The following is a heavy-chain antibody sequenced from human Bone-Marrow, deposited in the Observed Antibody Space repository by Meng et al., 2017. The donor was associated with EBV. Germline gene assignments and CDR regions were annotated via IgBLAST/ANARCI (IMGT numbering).Heavy chain of an antibody. D-gene: IGHD4-17*01. V-gene: IGHV3-74*01. Sequence: ELQLVESGGGLVQPGGSLGRSCAASGFTFSSYWMHWVRQAPGKGLVWVSRSNSDGSSTTYADSVKGRFTISRDNAKNTLYLQMNSLRAEDTAVYYCVRYYGALDYWGQGTLVTVSS. CDR1: GFTFSSYW. CDR2: SNSDGSST. CDR3: VRYYGALDY. J-gene: IGHJ4*02.